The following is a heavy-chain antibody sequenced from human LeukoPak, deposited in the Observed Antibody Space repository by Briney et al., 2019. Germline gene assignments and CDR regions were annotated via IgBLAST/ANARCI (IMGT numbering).Heavy chain of an antibody. Sequence: GTSLRLSCEASGFIFNHYALHWVRQAPHKGLGWLAVIWSDGTNRYYADSVKGRFSIFRDDSQKRVFLQMNSLRAEDTAVYYCVRDAQRGFDYSNSLQYWGQGALVTVSS. CDR2: IWSDGTNR. CDR3: VRDAQRGFDYSNSLQY. V-gene: IGHV3-33*01. D-gene: IGHD4-11*01. J-gene: IGHJ4*02. CDR1: GFIFNHYA.